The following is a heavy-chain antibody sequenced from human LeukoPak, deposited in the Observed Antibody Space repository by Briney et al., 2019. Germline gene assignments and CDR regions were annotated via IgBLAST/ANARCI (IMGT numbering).Heavy chain of an antibody. CDR3: ARAPSYCSGGSCYRSTGNWFDH. CDR1: GGSFSGYY. D-gene: IGHD2-15*01. CDR2: INHSGST. Sequence: SETLSLTCAVYGGSFSGYYWSWLRRPPGKGLEWLGEINHSGSTNYNPSLKSRVPISVDTSKNQFSLKLSSVTAADTAVYYCARAPSYCSGGSCYRSTGNWFDHWGQGTLVTVSS. V-gene: IGHV4-34*01. J-gene: IGHJ5*02.